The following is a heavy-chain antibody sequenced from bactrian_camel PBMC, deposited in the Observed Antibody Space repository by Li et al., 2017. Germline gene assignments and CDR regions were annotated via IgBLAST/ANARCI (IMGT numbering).Heavy chain of an antibody. D-gene: IGHD2*01. CDR2: ILTSGDT. CDR3: AADRWPEGSYPRRDFAH. CDR1: GFTFSTNS. V-gene: IGHV3S28*01. Sequence: QLVESGGGLVQPGGSLRLSCAASGFTFSTNSMSWVRQAPGKGLEWVSGILTSGDTHYDYSVMSRFTISKDKDTLTLQMNSLKPEDTALYICAADRWPEGSYPRRDFAHWGQGTQVTVS. J-gene: IGHJ6*01.